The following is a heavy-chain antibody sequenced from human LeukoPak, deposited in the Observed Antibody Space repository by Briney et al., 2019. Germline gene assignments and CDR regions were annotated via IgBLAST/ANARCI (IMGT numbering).Heavy chain of an antibody. CDR1: GGTFSTYD. V-gene: IGHV1-69*04. J-gene: IGHJ3*01. CDR2: IIPIGDIA. D-gene: IGHD1-1*01. Sequence: SVKVSCMPSGGTFSTYDIHWVRQAPGQRLEWMGRIIPIGDIAEYAQNFQGRVTMTADKSTTTAYLEVRSLKSEDTALYYCARVSDTTRVTAAFDVWGQGTMVTVS. CDR3: ARVSDTTRVTAAFDV.